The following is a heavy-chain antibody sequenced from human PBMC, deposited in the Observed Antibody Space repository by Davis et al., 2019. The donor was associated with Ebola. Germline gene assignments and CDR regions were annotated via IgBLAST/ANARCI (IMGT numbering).Heavy chain of an antibody. D-gene: IGHD2-15*01. V-gene: IGHV3-49*04. J-gene: IGHJ4*02. CDR3: TRGKWWLDY. Sequence: GESLKIPCPASGFTFGDHAMRWVRQAPWKGLEWVGFIRSKAYGGTTEYAASVKGRFTISRDDSKSIAYLQMNSLKTEETAVYYCTRGKWWLDYWGQGTLVTVSS. CDR1: GFTFGDHA. CDR2: IRSKAYGGTT.